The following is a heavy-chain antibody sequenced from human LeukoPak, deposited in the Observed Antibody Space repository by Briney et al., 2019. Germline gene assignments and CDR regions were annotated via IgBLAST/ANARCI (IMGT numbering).Heavy chain of an antibody. CDR3: ATSITTPGAFDI. CDR2: IVSETVGGRT. Sequence: GGSLRLSCAASSITFTKAWMNWVRQAPGKGLEWVARIVSETVGGRTDYAASVKGRFTISRDDSKSTLFLQMSSLKIEDTAVYYCATSITTPGAFDIWGQGVLVIVSS. CDR1: SITFTKAW. D-gene: IGHD1-1*01. V-gene: IGHV3-15*07. J-gene: IGHJ4*02.